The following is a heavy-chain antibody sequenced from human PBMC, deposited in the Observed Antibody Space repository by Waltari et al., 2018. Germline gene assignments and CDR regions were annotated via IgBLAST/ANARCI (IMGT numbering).Heavy chain of an antibody. Sequence: EVQLVGSGGGLVQPGRSLRRSCTASGFTFGDYAMSWFRQAPGKGLEWVGFSRSKAYGGTTEYAASVKGRFTISRDDSKSIAYLQMNSLKTEDTAVYYCTRDYYYYGMDVWGQGTTVTVSS. V-gene: IGHV3-49*03. CDR1: GFTFGDYA. CDR2: SRSKAYGGTT. CDR3: TRDYYYYGMDV. J-gene: IGHJ6*02.